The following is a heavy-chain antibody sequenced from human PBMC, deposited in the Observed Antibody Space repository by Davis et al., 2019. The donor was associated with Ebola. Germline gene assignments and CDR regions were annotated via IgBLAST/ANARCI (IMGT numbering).Heavy chain of an antibody. CDR1: EFTFSSYG. D-gene: IGHD1-1*01. J-gene: IGHJ6*02. V-gene: IGHV3-23*01. Sequence: PGGSLRLSCAASEFTFSSYGMTWVRQAPGKGLEWVSSISAGGTAPYYADSVKGRFTISRDNSKKTLYVQMNSLRAEDTAVYYCAKTTEGNYYYGMDVWGQGTTVTVSS. CDR2: ISAGGTAP. CDR3: AKTTEGNYYYGMDV.